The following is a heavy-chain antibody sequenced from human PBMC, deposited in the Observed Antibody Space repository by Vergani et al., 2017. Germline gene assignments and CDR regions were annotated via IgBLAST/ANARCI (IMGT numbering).Heavy chain of an antibody. J-gene: IGHJ6*03. D-gene: IGHD3-10*01. CDR2: IYYSGST. CDR3: ARAKRELGIFYLRYYYMDV. Sequence: QVQLQESGPGLVKPSQTLSLTCTVSGGSISSGDYYWSWIRQPPGKGLEWIGYIYYSGSTYYNPSLKSRVTISVDTSKNQFSLKLSSVTAADTAVYYCARAKRELGIFYLRYYYMDVWGKGTTVTVSS. CDR1: GGSISSGDYY. V-gene: IGHV4-30-4*01.